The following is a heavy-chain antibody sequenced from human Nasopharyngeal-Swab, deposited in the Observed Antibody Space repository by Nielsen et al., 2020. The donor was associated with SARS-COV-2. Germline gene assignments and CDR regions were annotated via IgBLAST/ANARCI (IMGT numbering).Heavy chain of an antibody. V-gene: IGHV1-2*02. CDR3: ARVRADRYSSSWDFDY. CDR1: GYTFTGYY. D-gene: IGHD6-13*01. CDR2: INPNSGGT. Sequence: ASVKVSRKASGYTFTGYYMHWVRQAPGQGLEWMGWINPNSGGTNYAQKFQGRVTMTRDTSISTAYMELSRLRSDDTAVYYCARVRADRYSSSWDFDYWGQGTLVTVSS. J-gene: IGHJ4*02.